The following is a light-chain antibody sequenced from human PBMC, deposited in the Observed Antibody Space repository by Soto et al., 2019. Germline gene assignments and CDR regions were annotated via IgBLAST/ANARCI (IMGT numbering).Light chain of an antibody. Sequence: DTQLTQSPSFLSASVGDRVTITCRASQGISIYLAWYQQKPGKAPKLLVYAASMLQSVDPSRPSGSGYGTEFPLTTSTLQPEDCATCYCQQLNSYPLTLGQGARVDIK. V-gene: IGKV1-9*01. J-gene: IGKJ5*01. CDR3: QQLNSYPLT. CDR2: AAS. CDR1: QGISIY.